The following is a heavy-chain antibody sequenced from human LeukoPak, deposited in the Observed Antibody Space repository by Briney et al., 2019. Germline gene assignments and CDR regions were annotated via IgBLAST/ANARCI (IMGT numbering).Heavy chain of an antibody. CDR2: ISSSSSYI. V-gene: IGHV3-21*01. CDR1: GFTFSSYS. Sequence: GGSLRLSCAASGFTFSSYSMNWVRQAPGKGLEWVSSISSSSSYIYYADSVKGRFTISRDNAKNSLYLQMNSLRAEDTAVYYCARDDGDFVINKFDYWGQGTLVTVSS. J-gene: IGHJ4*02. D-gene: IGHD4-17*01. CDR3: ARDDGDFVINKFDY.